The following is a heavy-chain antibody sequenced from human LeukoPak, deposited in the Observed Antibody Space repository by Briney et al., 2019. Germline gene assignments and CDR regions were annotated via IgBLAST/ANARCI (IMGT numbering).Heavy chain of an antibody. CDR3: GRRKVFWGGTIAFDI. Sequence: SETLSLTCTVSGGSISSYYWSWIRQPPGKGLEWIGYIYYSGSTNYNPSLKSRVTISVDTSKNQFPLKLSSVTAAGTALYYCGRRKVFWGGTIAFDIGGQGKLATVSS. V-gene: IGHV4-59*01. D-gene: IGHD3-3*01. J-gene: IGHJ3*02. CDR2: IYYSGST. CDR1: GGSISSYY.